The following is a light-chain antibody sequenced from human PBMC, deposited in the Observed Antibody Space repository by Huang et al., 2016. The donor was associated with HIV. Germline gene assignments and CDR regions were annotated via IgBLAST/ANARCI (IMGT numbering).Light chain of an antibody. CDR3: QQYGSSLPYT. J-gene: IGKJ2*01. CDR2: GGS. Sequence: EIVLTQSPGTLSLSPGQRATLSCRASPSVSGNYLAWYQPKPGQAPRLLMYGGSRRAAGIPDRFSGSGSGTDFTLTISRLEPEDFAVYYCQQYGSSLPYTFGQGTKLEIK. V-gene: IGKV3-20*01. CDR1: PSVSGNY.